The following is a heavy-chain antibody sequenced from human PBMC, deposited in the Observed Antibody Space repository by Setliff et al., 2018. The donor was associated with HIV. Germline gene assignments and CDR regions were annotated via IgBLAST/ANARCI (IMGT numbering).Heavy chain of an antibody. CDR1: GFTFSAYS. CDR3: VREGYYSGFDI. Sequence: GESLKISCAASGFTFSAYSMTWFRQAPGKGLEWVSYNGDDVTTKTHADSVKGRFSISRDNAKNSLYLQMSSLRAEDTAIYYCVREGYYSGFDIWGQGTMVTVSS. D-gene: IGHD3-10*01. V-gene: IGHV3-48*04. J-gene: IGHJ3*02. CDR2: NGDDVTTK.